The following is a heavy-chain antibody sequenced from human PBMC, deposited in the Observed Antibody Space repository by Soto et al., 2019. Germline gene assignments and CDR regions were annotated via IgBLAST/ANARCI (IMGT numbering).Heavy chain of an antibody. CDR3: ARGIIAAAGTYYYYGMDV. J-gene: IGHJ6*02. CDR2: IWYDGSNK. Sequence: QVQLVESGGGVVQPGRSLRLSCAASGFTFSSYGMHWVRQAPGKGLEWVAVIWYDGSNKYYADSVKGRFTISRDNSKNTLYLQMNSLRAEDTAVYYCARGIIAAAGTYYYYGMDVWGQGTTVTVSS. CDR1: GFTFSSYG. V-gene: IGHV3-33*01. D-gene: IGHD6-13*01.